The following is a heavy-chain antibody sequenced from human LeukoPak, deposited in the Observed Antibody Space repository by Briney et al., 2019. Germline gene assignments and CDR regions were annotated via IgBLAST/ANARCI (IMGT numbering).Heavy chain of an antibody. CDR3: VKEGGPDNWYFEL. J-gene: IGHJ2*01. V-gene: IGHV3-30*13. CDR1: GFAFNTYG. CDR2: DSFNGRVQ. D-gene: IGHD2-15*01. Sequence: PGGSLRLSCAASGFAFNTYGMQWVRQAPGMGLEWVAVDSFNGRVQYYADSVRGRFTISRDNSKYMLYLEMNSLRTEDTAVYYCVKEGGPDNWYFELWGRGTLAIVSS.